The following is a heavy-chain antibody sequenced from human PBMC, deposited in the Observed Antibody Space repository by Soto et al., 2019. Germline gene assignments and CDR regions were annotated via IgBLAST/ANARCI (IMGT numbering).Heavy chain of an antibody. CDR3: ASSNTNYDSLTGLYFDY. CDR2: IYYSGST. J-gene: IGHJ4*02. Sequence: QLQLQESGPGLVKPSETLSLTCTVSGGSISSSSYYWGWIRQPPGKGLEWIGSIYYSGSTYYNPSLKSRVTISVDTSKNQFSLKLSSVTAADTAVYYCASSNTNYDSLTGLYFDYWGQGTLVTVSS. CDR1: GGSISSSSYY. D-gene: IGHD3-9*01. V-gene: IGHV4-39*01.